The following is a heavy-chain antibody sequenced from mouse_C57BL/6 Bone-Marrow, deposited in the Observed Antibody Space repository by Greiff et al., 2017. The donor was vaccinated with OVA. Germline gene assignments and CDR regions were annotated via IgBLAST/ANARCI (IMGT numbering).Heavy chain of an antibody. D-gene: IGHD2-3*01. CDR2: ISDGGSYT. CDR3: ARGDGLAY. V-gene: IGHV5-4*01. Sequence: EVQGVESGGGLVKPGGSLKLSCAASGFTFSSSAMSWVRQTPEKRLEWVATISDGGSYTYYPDNVKGRFTISRDNAKNNLYLQMSHLKSEDTAMYYCARGDGLAYWGQGTLVTVSA. J-gene: IGHJ3*01. CDR1: GFTFSSSA.